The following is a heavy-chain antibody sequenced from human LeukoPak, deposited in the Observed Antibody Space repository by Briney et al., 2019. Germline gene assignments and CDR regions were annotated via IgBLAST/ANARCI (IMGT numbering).Heavy chain of an antibody. CDR3: AGRMAVAAPGAFDI. Sequence: SETLSLTCTVSGGSISSSSYYWGWIRQPPGKGLEWIGSIYYSGSTYYNPSLKSRVTISVDTSKNQFSLKLSSVTAADTAVYYCAGRMAVAAPGAFDIWGQGTMVTVSS. CDR1: GGSISSSSYY. V-gene: IGHV4-39*07. CDR2: IYYSGST. J-gene: IGHJ3*02. D-gene: IGHD6-19*01.